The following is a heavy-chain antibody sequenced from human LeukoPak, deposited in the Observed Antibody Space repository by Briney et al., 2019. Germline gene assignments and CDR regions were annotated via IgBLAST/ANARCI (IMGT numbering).Heavy chain of an antibody. Sequence: PGGSLRLSCAASGFTFSDYHMSWIRQAPGKGLEWVSYISSSGGTISYADSVKGRFTISRDNSKNTLYLQMNSLRAEDTAVYYCAKDPTPEDPYWGQGTLVTVSS. J-gene: IGHJ4*02. V-gene: IGHV3-11*04. CDR2: ISSSGGTI. CDR3: AKDPTPEDPY. D-gene: IGHD2-15*01. CDR1: GFTFSDYH.